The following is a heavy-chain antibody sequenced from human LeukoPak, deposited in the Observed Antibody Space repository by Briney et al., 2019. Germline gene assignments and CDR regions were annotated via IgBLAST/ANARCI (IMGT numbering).Heavy chain of an antibody. CDR3: ARGVGGDWFPDN. D-gene: IGHD3/OR15-3a*01. V-gene: IGHV3-21*01. CDR1: GFTFSSYS. J-gene: IGHJ4*02. Sequence: GGSLRLSCAASGFTFSSYSMNWVRQAPGKGLEWVSSISSSSSYIYYADSVKGRFTISRDNAKNSLYLQMNSLRAEDTAVYYCARGVGGDWFPDNWGQGTLVTVSS. CDR2: ISSSSSYI.